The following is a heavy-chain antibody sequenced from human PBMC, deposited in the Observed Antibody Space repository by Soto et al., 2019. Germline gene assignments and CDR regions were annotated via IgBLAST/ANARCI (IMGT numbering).Heavy chain of an antibody. CDR1: DDSIRRSAFY. J-gene: IGHJ4*02. D-gene: IGHD2-2*01. Sequence: SETLSLTCTVSDDSIRRSAFYWGWIRQPPGKGLEWTGYMYHSGSTYYNPSLKSRVTISIDRSKNQFSLKLSSVTAADTAVYYRARVPAHWGQGTLVPAS. V-gene: IGHV4-30-2*01. CDR2: MYHSGST. CDR3: ARVPAH.